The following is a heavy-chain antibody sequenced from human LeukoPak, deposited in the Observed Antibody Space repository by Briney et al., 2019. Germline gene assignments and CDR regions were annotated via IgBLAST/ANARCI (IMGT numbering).Heavy chain of an antibody. D-gene: IGHD6-6*01. CDR3: ASRSGGTYSSSGLDY. V-gene: IGHV4-30-2*01. Sequence: SQTLSLTCTVTGGSISSGGYYWSWIRQPPGKGLEWIGYIYHSGSTYYNPSLKRRGIISVDRSKNQFSLKLSSVTAADTAVYYCASRSGGTYSSSGLDYWGQGTLVTVSS. CDR2: IYHSGST. J-gene: IGHJ4*02. CDR1: GGSISSGGYY.